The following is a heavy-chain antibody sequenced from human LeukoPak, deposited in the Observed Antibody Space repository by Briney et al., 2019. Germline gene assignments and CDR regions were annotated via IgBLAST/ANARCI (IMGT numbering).Heavy chain of an antibody. V-gene: IGHV3-30*02. J-gene: IGHJ4*02. D-gene: IGHD2-8*02. CDR2: IPYDGSNK. Sequence: GGSLRLSCAASGFTFSSYGMHWVRQAPGKGLEGVAFIPYDGSNKYSADSVKGRFTISRDNSKNTLYLQVNSLRAEDTAVYYCATYLGGVAYYFDYWGQGTLVTVSS. CDR1: GFTFSSYG. CDR3: ATYLGGVAYYFDY.